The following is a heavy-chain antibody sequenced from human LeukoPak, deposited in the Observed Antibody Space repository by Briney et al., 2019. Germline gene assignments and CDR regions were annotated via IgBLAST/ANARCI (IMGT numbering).Heavy chain of an antibody. V-gene: IGHV4-61*02. Sequence: SETLSLTCTVSGGSISSGSYYWSWIRQPAGKGLEWIGRIYPSGTTNYNPSLKSRVTISVDTSKNQFSLRLRSVTAADTAVYYCARGQEVVAENYFDYWGQGTLVTVSS. CDR3: ARGQEVVAENYFDY. CDR1: GGSISSGSYY. CDR2: IYPSGTT. J-gene: IGHJ4*02. D-gene: IGHD5-12*01.